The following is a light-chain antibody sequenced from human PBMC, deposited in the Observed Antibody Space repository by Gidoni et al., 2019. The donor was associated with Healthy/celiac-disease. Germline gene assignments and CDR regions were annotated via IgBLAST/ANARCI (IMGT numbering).Light chain of an antibody. CDR3: QQRSNWPPGYT. CDR2: DAS. V-gene: IGKV3-11*01. Sequence: EIVLTQSPATLSLSPGERATLSCRASQSVSSYLAWYQQKPGQAPRLLIYDASNRATGIPARFSGSGSGTDFTLTISSREPEDFAVDYCQQRSNWPPGYTFGQGTKLEIK. CDR1: QSVSSY. J-gene: IGKJ2*01.